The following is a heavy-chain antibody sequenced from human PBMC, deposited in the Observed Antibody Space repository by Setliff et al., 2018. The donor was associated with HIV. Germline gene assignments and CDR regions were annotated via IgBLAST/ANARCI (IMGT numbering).Heavy chain of an antibody. V-gene: IGHV4-61*10. CDR2: IYYSGTT. Sequence: SETLSLTCTVSGASISSGNYYWSWIRQPAGKGLEWIGHIYYSGTTNYNPSLKSRVTISVDTSKNQFSLKLSSVTAADTAVYYCASGGYYGSGSYYGGWFDPWGQGTRVTVSS. CDR3: ASGGYYGSGSYYGGWFDP. J-gene: IGHJ5*02. D-gene: IGHD3-10*01. CDR1: GASISSGNYY.